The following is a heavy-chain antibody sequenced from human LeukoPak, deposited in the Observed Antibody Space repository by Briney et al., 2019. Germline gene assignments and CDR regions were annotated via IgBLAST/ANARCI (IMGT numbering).Heavy chain of an antibody. Sequence: ASVKVSCKASGYTFTSYYMHWVRQAPGQGLEWMGIINPSGGSTSYAQKFQGRVTMTTDTSTSTAYMELRSLRSDDTAVYYCARDPPRPYYDFWSGSSLGAYYYYMDVWGKGTTVTVSS. D-gene: IGHD3-3*01. CDR2: INPSGGST. J-gene: IGHJ6*03. CDR1: GYTFTSYY. CDR3: ARDPPRPYYDFWSGSSLGAYYYYMDV. V-gene: IGHV1-46*01.